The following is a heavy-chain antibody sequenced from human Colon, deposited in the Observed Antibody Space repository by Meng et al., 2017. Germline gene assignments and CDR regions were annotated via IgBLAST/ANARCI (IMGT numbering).Heavy chain of an antibody. CDR1: GYSISSGYN. CDR2: VYHSGST. CDR3: GRVSAVAGSTPVDY. Sequence: SETLSLTCAASGYSISSGYNWGWIRQPPGKGLEWIGTVYHSGSTYYNPSLKSRVTISADLSRNHFALSLTAVPAADTALYYCGRVSAVAGSTPVDYWGHGILVTVSS. D-gene: IGHD6-19*01. J-gene: IGHJ4*01. V-gene: IGHV4-38-2*01.